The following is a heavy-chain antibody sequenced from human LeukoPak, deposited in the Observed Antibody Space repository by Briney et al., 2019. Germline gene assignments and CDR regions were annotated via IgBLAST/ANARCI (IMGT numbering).Heavy chain of an antibody. CDR2: IYYSGST. CDR3: ASNKYYDILTGDETYYMDV. J-gene: IGHJ6*03. Sequence: SETLSLTCTVSGGSISSHYWSWVRQPPGKGLEWIEYIYYSGSTNYNPSLKSRVTISVDTSKNQFSLKLSSVTAADTAVYYCASNKYYDILTGDETYYMDVWGKGTTVTVSS. D-gene: IGHD3-9*01. CDR1: GGSISSHY. V-gene: IGHV4-59*11.